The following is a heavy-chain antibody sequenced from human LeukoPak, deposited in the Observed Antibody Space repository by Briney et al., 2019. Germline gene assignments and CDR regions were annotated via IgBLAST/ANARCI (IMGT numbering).Heavy chain of an antibody. V-gene: IGHV4-34*01. CDR2: VADRGIP. CDR1: GGSSSGYY. Sequence: SETLSLTCAVYGGSSSGYYWSWIRQPPGKGLEWIGTLPYDENVADRGIPSYNPSLTSRVTISADTSKNHLSLTVSSVTAADTASYYCARLTLTGVGGRGWFDSWGQGALVIVSS. CDR3: ARLTLTGVGGRGWFDS. D-gene: IGHD3-3*01. J-gene: IGHJ5*01.